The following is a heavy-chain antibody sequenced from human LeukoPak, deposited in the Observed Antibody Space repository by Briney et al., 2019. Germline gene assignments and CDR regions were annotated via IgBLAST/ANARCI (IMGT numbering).Heavy chain of an antibody. D-gene: IGHD6-13*01. CDR2: IGGRTNYI. CDR1: GFIFRSYD. Sequence: SGGSLRLSCEASGFIFRSYDMAWVRQAPGKGLDWIAYIGGRTNYIFYADSVKGLFTISRDNANNSLFLQMNSLRPEDSAVYYCVRDLAAAGTWFDYWGQGTLVSVSS. V-gene: IGHV3-21*05. CDR3: VRDLAAAGTWFDY. J-gene: IGHJ4*02.